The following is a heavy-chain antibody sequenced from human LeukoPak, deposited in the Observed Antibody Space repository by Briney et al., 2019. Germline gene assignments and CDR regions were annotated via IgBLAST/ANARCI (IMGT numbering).Heavy chain of an antibody. J-gene: IGHJ4*02. V-gene: IGHV4-59*12. CDR2: IHYSGST. Sequence: SETLSLTCTVSGGSISSYYWSWIRQPPGKGLEWIGYIHYSGSTNNNPSLKSRVTISVDTSKNQFSLKLSSVTAADTAVYYCARERDGSGTQRGLDYWGQGTLVTVSS. CDR1: GGSISSYY. CDR3: ARERDGSGTQRGLDY. D-gene: IGHD3-10*01.